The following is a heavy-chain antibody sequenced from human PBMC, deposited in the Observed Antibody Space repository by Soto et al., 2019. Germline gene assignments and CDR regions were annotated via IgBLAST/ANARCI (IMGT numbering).Heavy chain of an antibody. D-gene: IGHD2-15*01. CDR1: GFTFSSYA. J-gene: IGHJ4*02. Sequence: GGSLRLSCAASGFTFSSYAMSWVRQAPGSGLECVSVISGGGETTYYADSVKGRFTISRDNSKNTLYLQMSSLRAEDTALYFCAKDLSLNRGNSNGYYDYWGQGTRVTVPS. CDR3: AKDLSLNRGNSNGYYDY. CDR2: ISGGGETT. V-gene: IGHV3-23*01.